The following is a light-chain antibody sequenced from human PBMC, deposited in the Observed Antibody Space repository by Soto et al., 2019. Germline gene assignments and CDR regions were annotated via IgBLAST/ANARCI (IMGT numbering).Light chain of an antibody. CDR2: GAS. CDR1: HDIRHY. J-gene: IGKJ1*01. CDR3: QNFGT. V-gene: IGKV1-27*01. Sequence: DIQMTQSPSSLSASVGDRVTITCRASHDIRHYVAWYQQKPGHVPRLLIYGASTLQSGVPSRFSGGDSGTDFTLTITHLQAEDVATYYCQNFGTFGQGTKVDI.